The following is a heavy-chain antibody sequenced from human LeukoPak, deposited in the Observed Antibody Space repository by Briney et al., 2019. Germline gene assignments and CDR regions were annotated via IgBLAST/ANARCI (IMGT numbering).Heavy chain of an antibody. D-gene: IGHD1-1*01. CDR2: ISGSGGST. J-gene: IGHJ4*02. Sequence: GGSLRLSCAASGFTFSSYAMSWVRQAPGKGLEWVSAISGSGGSTYYADSVKGRFTISRDNSKNTLYLRMNSLRAEDTAVYYCAKSEGYNWALYFDYWGQGTLVTVSS. CDR3: AKSEGYNWALYFDY. CDR1: GFTFSSYA. V-gene: IGHV3-23*01.